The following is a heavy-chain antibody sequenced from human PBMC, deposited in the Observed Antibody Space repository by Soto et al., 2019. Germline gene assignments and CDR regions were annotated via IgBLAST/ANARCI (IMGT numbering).Heavy chain of an antibody. CDR2: IRSKAYGGTT. D-gene: IGHD6-19*01. J-gene: IGHJ4*02. Sequence: GGSLRLSCTASGFTFGDYAMSWFRQAPGKGLEWVGFIRSKAYGGTTEYAASVKGRFTISRDDSKSIAYLQMNSLKTEDTAVYYCTRAVAGLLIDYWGQGTLVTVSS. CDR3: TRAVAGLLIDY. V-gene: IGHV3-49*03. CDR1: GFTFGDYA.